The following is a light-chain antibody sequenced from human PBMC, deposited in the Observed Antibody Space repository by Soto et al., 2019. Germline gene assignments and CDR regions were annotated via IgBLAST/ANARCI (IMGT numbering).Light chain of an antibody. CDR1: RSVSRN. CDR2: VAS. Sequence: DIQLTQSPSSLSASVGDRVTITCWASRSVSRNLNWYQHKPGKAPRLLIYVASNLQSGVPPRFSGSGSETDFTLTISSLQPEDVATYYCQQSFSTLWTFGQGTKVEIK. J-gene: IGKJ1*01. V-gene: IGKV1-39*01. CDR3: QQSFSTLWT.